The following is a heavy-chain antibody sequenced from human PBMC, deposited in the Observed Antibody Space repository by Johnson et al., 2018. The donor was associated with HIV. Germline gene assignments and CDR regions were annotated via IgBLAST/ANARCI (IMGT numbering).Heavy chain of an antibody. V-gene: IGHV3-30*02. D-gene: IGHD6-25*01. CDR2: IRYDGSNK. Sequence: QVQLVESGGGVVQPGGSLRLSCAASGFTFSSYGMHWVRQAPGKGLEWVAFIRYDGSNKYYADSVKGRFTISRDNSKNTLYLQMNSLRAEDTAVYYCAKDEIAAPLAFDIWGQGTMVTVSS. CDR3: AKDEIAAPLAFDI. CDR1: GFTFSSYG. J-gene: IGHJ3*02.